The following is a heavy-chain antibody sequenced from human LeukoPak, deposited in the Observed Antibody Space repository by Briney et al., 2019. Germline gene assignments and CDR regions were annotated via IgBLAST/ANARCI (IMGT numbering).Heavy chain of an antibody. CDR1: GFTFSNYG. Sequence: GGSLRLSCAASGFTFSNYGMHWVRQAPGKGLEWVAFIRSNGGNKYYADAVKGRFTISRDNSKHTLYVQMNSLRAEDTAVYYCAKDRGSGMPTNFDYWGQGTLVTVSS. CDR2: IRSNGGNK. V-gene: IGHV3-30*02. J-gene: IGHJ4*02. D-gene: IGHD5-24*01. CDR3: AKDRGSGMPTNFDY.